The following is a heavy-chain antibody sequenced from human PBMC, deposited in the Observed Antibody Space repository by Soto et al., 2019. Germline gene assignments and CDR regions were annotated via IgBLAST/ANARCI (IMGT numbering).Heavy chain of an antibody. CDR1: GYSFTSYW. CDR3: ARRYYYDSSGYAFDI. CDR2: IDPSDSYT. D-gene: IGHD3-22*01. V-gene: IGHV5-10-1*01. Sequence: PGESLKISCKGSGYSFTSYWISWGRQMPGKGLEWMGRIDPSDSYTNYSPSFQGHVTISADKSISTAYLQWSSLKASDTAMYYCARRYYYDSSGYAFDIWGQGTMVTV. J-gene: IGHJ3*02.